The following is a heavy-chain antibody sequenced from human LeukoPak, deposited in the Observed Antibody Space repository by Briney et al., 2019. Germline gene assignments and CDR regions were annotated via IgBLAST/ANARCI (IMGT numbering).Heavy chain of an antibody. CDR1: GYTFTSYA. Sequence: SVKVSCKPSGYTFTSYAISWVRQAPGQGLEWVGGIIPIFGTANYAQKFQGRVTITTDESTSTAYMELSSLRSEDTAVYYCARAGAYCGGDCYTFDYWGQGTLVTVSS. CDR3: ARAGAYCGGDCYTFDY. D-gene: IGHD2-21*01. CDR2: IIPIFGTA. J-gene: IGHJ4*02. V-gene: IGHV1-69*05.